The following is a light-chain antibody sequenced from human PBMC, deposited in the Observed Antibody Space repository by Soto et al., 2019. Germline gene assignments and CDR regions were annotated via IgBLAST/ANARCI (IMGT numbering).Light chain of an antibody. CDR3: SSYTRSSTRV. V-gene: IGLV2-14*01. CDR1: SSDVGGYKY. CDR2: AVS. J-gene: IGLJ1*01. Sequence: QSALTQPASVSGSPGQSITISCTGTSSDVGGYKYVSWYQQHPGEAPKLMIYAVSNRPSGVSNRFSGSKSGNTASLTISGLQAEDEADYYCSSYTRSSTRVFGTGTKLTVL.